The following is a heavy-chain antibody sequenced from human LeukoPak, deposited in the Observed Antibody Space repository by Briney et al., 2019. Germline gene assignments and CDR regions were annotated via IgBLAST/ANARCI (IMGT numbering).Heavy chain of an antibody. J-gene: IGHJ4*02. D-gene: IGHD5-24*01. CDR3: ATSVGEMATIDTFSLDY. V-gene: IGHV1-3*01. Sequence: GASVKVSCKASGYTFSSYAMHWVRQAPGQRLEWMGWINAGNGNTKYSQKFQGRVTITRDTSASTAYMELSSLRSEDTAVYYCATSVGEMATIDTFSLDYWGQGTLVTVSS. CDR2: INAGNGNT. CDR1: GYTFSSYA.